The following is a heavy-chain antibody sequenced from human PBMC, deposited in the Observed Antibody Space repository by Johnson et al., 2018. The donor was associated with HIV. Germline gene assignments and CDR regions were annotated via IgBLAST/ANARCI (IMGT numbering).Heavy chain of an antibody. J-gene: IGHJ3*02. D-gene: IGHD1-26*01. Sequence: QVQLVESGGGVVQPGGSLRLSCATSGFTFRNFGMHWVRQAPGKGLEWVAFIRYDGSSEYYAASVKGRFTISRYNAKNSLYQQIIRLRAEDAALYYCARQFRSVGAPDAFDIWGQGTMVTVSS. CDR1: GFTFRNFG. CDR2: IRYDGSSE. CDR3: ARQFRSVGAPDAFDI. V-gene: IGHV3-30*02.